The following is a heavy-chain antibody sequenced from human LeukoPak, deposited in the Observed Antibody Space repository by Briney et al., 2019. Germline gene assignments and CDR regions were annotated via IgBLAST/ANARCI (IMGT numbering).Heavy chain of an antibody. J-gene: IGHJ6*02. CDR2: MTPNSGNT. D-gene: IGHD3-9*01. Sequence: ASVKVSCKASGYTFTSYDIIWVRQATGQGLEWMGWMTPNSGNTGFAQKFQGRVTMTRNTSISTAYMELSSLRFDDTAVYYCARGFRSTGIMAYYSYYGMDVWGQGTTVTVSS. V-gene: IGHV1-8*01. CDR1: GYTFTSYD. CDR3: ARGFRSTGIMAYYSYYGMDV.